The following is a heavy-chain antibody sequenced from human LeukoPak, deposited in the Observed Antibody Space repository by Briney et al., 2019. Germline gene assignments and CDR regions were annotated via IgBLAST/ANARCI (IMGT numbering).Heavy chain of an antibody. J-gene: IGHJ4*02. D-gene: IGHD2/OR15-2a*01. V-gene: IGHV4-30-4*08. CDR3: ARGNNPYYFDY. CDR2: IYYSGSS. CDR1: GGSISSGDYY. Sequence: SQTLSLTCTVSGGSISSGDYYWCWIRQPPGKGLEWIGYIYYSGSSFYNPSLKSRVTISVDTSKNHVSLNLSSVTAADTAVYYCARGNNPYYFDYWGQGTLVTVSS.